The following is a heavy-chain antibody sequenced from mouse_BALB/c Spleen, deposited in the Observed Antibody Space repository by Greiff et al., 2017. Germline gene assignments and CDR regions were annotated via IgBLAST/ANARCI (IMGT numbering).Heavy chain of an antibody. J-gene: IGHJ1*01. V-gene: IGHV1-55*01. CDR1: GYNFTSYW. CDR3: ARPLITTAGYFDV. D-gene: IGHD1-2*01. Sequence: VQLQQPGAELVKPGTSVKLSCKASGYNFTSYWINWVKLRPGQGLEWIGDIYPGSGSTNYNEKFKSKATLTVDTSSSTAYMQLSSLASEDSALYYGARPLITTAGYFDVWGAGTTVTVSS. CDR2: IYPGSGST.